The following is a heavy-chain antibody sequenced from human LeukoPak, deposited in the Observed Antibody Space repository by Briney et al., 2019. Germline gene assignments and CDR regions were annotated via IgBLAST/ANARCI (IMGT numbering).Heavy chain of an antibody. Sequence: PGGSLRLSCAASGFTFDDYAMHWVRQAPGKGLEWVSLISGDGGSTYYADSVKGRFTISRDNSKNSLYLQMNSLRTEDTALYYCAKEHSGYSFGLYYYYMDVWGKGTTVTVSS. CDR3: AKEHSGYSFGLYYYYMDV. CDR1: GFTFDDYA. V-gene: IGHV3-43*02. J-gene: IGHJ6*03. CDR2: ISGDGGST. D-gene: IGHD5-12*01.